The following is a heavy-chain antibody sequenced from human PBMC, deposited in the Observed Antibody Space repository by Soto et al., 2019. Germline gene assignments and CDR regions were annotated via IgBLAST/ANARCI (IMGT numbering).Heavy chain of an antibody. V-gene: IGHV4-30-4*01. J-gene: IGHJ6*02. D-gene: IGHD4-17*01. CDR2: IHYSGSV. Sequence: QVQLQESGPGLVRPSQTLSLTCTVSGGSISSDHYHWTWIRQTPGKGLEWIGYIHYSGSVSYKPSLQSRVTMSVDTSKNLFSLKLSSVTAADTAVYFCVREDDGGDRDYYGLDVWGQGTTVTVSS. CDR3: VREDDGGDRDYYGLDV. CDR1: GGSISSDHYH.